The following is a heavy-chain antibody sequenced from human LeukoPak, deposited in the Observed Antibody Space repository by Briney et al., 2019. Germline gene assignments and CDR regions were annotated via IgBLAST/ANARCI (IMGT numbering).Heavy chain of an antibody. V-gene: IGHV3-30*02. J-gene: IGHJ4*02. CDR1: GFTFSSYG. D-gene: IGHD4-11*01. CDR2: IRYDGSNK. Sequence: GGSLRLSCAASGFTFSSYGMHWVRQAPGKGLEWVAFIRYDGSNKYYADSVKDRFTISRDNSKDTLYLQMNSLRAEDTAVYYCAKDLSNLSLGDYFDYWGQGTLVTVSS. CDR3: AKDLSNLSLGDYFDY.